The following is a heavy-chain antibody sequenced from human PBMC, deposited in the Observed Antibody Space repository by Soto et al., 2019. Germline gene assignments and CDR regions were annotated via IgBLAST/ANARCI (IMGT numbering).Heavy chain of an antibody. CDR1: GYSFTSYW. V-gene: IGHV5-51*01. Sequence: LKISCKGSGYSFTSYWIGWVRQMPGKGLEWMGIIYPGDSDTRYSPSFQGQVTISADKSISTAYLQWSSLKASDTAMYYCARHRGGTTVDYGDYYYYGMDVWGQGTTVTVSS. D-gene: IGHD4-17*01. CDR3: ARHRGGTTVDYGDYYYYGMDV. J-gene: IGHJ6*02. CDR2: IYPGDSDT.